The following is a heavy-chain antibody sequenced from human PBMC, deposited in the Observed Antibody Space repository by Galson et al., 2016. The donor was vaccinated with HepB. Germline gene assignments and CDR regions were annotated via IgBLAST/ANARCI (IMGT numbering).Heavy chain of an antibody. V-gene: IGHV3-7*03. J-gene: IGHJ5*02. CDR3: AKEVGTVHPSNWFDP. Sequence: SLRLSCAASGFTFSSYWMSWVRQAPGKGLEWVANIKQDGSEKYYVDSVKGRFTISRDNAKNSLYLQMNSLRAEDTAVYYCAKEVGTVHPSNWFDPWGQGTLVTVSS. CDR2: IKQDGSEK. D-gene: IGHD1-26*01. CDR1: GFTFSSYW.